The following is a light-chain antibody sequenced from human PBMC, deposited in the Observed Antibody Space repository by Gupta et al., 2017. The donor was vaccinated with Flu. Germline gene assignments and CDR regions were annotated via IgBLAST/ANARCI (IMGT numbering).Light chain of an antibody. CDR1: SSNIGAGYD. V-gene: IGLV1-40*01. Sequence: VLTQPPTLSGAPAQRVTISCTGSSSNIGAGYDVHWYQQLPETAPNLLIYDNSNRPSGVPDRFSGSKSGTSTSLAITGLQAEDEADYYCQSYDSSLSGSYVFGTGTKVTVL. CDR2: DNS. CDR3: QSYDSSLSGSYV. J-gene: IGLJ1*01.